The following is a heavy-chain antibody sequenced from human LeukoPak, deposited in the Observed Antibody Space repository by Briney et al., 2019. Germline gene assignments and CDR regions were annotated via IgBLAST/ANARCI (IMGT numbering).Heavy chain of an antibody. J-gene: IGHJ4*02. D-gene: IGHD2-15*01. CDR2: ISSSSGAI. Sequence: GGSLRLSCAASGFSFSRFGMNWVRQAPGKGLEWISYISSSSGAIYYADSVKGRFTISRDNAKNSLYLQMSSLRDEDTAVYYCAQKGGTDHWGQGTLVTVSS. CDR1: GFSFSRFG. CDR3: AQKGGTDH. V-gene: IGHV3-48*02.